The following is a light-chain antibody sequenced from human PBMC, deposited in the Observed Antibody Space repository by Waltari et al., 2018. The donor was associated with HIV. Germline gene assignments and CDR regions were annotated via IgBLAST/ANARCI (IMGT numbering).Light chain of an antibody. CDR3: QSHDNSLSAWV. J-gene: IGLJ3*02. V-gene: IGLV1-40*01. Sequence: QSVLTQPPSVSGAPGQRVTIPCTGSSSNIGAGFGVHWYRQLPGTAPKLLIYGNSNRPSGVPDRFSGSKSGTSASLAITGLQAEDEADYYCQSHDNSLSAWVFGGGTRLTVL. CDR2: GNS. CDR1: SSNIGAGFG.